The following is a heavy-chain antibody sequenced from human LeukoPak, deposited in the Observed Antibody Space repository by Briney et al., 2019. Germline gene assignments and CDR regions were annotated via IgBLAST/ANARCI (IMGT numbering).Heavy chain of an antibody. D-gene: IGHD2-2*01. V-gene: IGHV3-33*01. CDR1: GFTFSSYG. CDR2: IWYDGSNK. J-gene: IGHJ4*02. CDR3: ARGFAAPAAMYFDY. Sequence: GGSLRLSCAASGFTFSSYGMHWVRQAPGKELEWVAVIWYDGSNKYYADSVKGRFTISRDNSKNTLYLQMNSLRAEDTAVYYCARGFAAPAAMYFDYWGQGTLVTVSS.